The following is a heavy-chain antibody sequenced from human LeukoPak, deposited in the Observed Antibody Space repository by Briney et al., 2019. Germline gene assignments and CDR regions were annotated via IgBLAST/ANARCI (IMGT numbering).Heavy chain of an antibody. CDR2: IYYDGNT. V-gene: IGHV4-4*02. J-gene: IGHJ3*02. CDR1: GGSISSSNW. CDR3: ARSVSGSYGSFGI. Sequence: PSGTLSLTCAVSGGSISSSNWYSWVRQPPGKGLEWIGEIYYDGNTNFNPSLKSRVTLSVGNSKTHFSLNLGSVTAADTAMYYCARSVSGSYGSFGIWGQGTMVTVSS. D-gene: IGHD1-26*01.